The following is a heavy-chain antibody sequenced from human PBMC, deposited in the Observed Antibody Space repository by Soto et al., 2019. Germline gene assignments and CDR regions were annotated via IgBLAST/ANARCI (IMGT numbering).Heavy chain of an antibody. CDR1: GGSISSGDYY. J-gene: IGHJ6*02. CDR3: ARDAYMVRGGNYYYGMDV. Sequence: PSETLSLTCTVSGGSISSGDYYWSWIRQPPGKGLEWIGYIYYSGSTYYNPSLKSRVTILVDTSKNQFSLKLSSVTAADTAVYYCARDAYMVRGGNYYYGMDVWGQGTTVTVSS. CDR2: IYYSGST. V-gene: IGHV4-30-4*01. D-gene: IGHD3-10*01.